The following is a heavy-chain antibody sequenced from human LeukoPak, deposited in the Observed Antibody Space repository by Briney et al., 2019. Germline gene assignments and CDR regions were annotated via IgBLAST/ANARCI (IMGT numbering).Heavy chain of an antibody. CDR2: ISAYNGNT. D-gene: IGHD3-22*01. V-gene: IGHV1-18*01. CDR3: ARDRHYDSSGYDFDFDY. Sequence: GASVKVSCKASGYTFTSYGISWVRQAPGQGLEWMGWISAYNGNTNYAQKLQGRVTMTTDTSTSTAYMELRSLRSDDTAVYYCARDRHYDSSGYDFDFDYWGQGTLVTVSS. J-gene: IGHJ4*02. CDR1: GYTFTSYG.